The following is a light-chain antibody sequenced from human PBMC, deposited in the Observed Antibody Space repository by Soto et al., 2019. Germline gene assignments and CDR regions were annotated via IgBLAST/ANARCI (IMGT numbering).Light chain of an antibody. Sequence: QSALTQPPSASGSPGQSVTISCTGTSSDVGGYNYVSWYQQHPGKAPKLMIYEVSKRPSGVPDRFSGSKSGNTASLTVSGLQAEDEVDYYCSSYAGSNNHVVFGGGTKVTVL. CDR1: SSDVGGYNY. CDR3: SSYAGSNNHVV. V-gene: IGLV2-8*01. CDR2: EVS. J-gene: IGLJ2*01.